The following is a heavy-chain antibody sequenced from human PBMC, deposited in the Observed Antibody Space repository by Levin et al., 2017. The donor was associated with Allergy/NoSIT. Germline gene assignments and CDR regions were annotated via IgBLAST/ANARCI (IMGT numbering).Heavy chain of an antibody. CDR2: ISGSGGST. Sequence: PGGSLRLSCAASGFTFSSYAMSWVRQAPGKGLEWVSAISGSGGSTYYADSVKGRFTISRDNSKNTLYLQMNSLRAEDTAVYYCAKPQREGGWFGELLSFDYWGQGTLVTVSS. V-gene: IGHV3-23*01. D-gene: IGHD3-10*01. CDR1: GFTFSSYA. CDR3: AKPQREGGWFGELLSFDY. J-gene: IGHJ4*02.